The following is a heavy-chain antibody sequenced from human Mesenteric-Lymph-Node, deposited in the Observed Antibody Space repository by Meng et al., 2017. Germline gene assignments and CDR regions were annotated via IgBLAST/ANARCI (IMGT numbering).Heavy chain of an antibody. D-gene: IGHD6-13*01. CDR1: GFTFSSYS. V-gene: IGHV3-21*01. J-gene: IGHJ4*02. Sequence: GESLKISCAASGFTFSSYSMNWVRQAPGKGLEWVSSISSSSSYIYYADSVKGRFTISRDNSRNTLYLEMNSLRFEDTAVYYCARDHSSTWYSILAYWGQGTLVTVSS. CDR3: ARDHSSTWYSILAY. CDR2: ISSSSSYI.